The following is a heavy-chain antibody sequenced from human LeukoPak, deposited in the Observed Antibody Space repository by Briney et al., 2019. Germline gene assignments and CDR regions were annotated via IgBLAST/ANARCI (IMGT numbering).Heavy chain of an antibody. CDR2: ISSNGATT. V-gene: IGHV3-64D*06. CDR1: GFTFNRFY. J-gene: IGHJ4*02. CDR3: VKDRSIAAPNNDFFDS. D-gene: IGHD6-6*01. Sequence: GGSLRLSCSASGFTFNRFYLHWVRQAPGRGLEFVSHISSNGATTYYADSVKGRFTISRDNSKNTLYLQMSSLRADDTAVYYCVKDRSIAAPNNDFFDSWGQGALVTVSS.